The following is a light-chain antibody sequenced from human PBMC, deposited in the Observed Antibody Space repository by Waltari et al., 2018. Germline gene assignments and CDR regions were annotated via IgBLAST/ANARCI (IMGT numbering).Light chain of an antibody. CDR3: QQYRSSPLT. CDR2: RAS. J-gene: IGKJ4*02. CDR1: QAITNS. Sequence: DIQMTQSPSSLSPSVGYRVTITCRASQAITNSLASYQQKPGKAPKLLLYRASTLESGGTTRFSGSGAGTEYTLTISSLQPEDFATYYCQQYRSSPLTFGGGTKVEIK. V-gene: IGKV1-NL1*01.